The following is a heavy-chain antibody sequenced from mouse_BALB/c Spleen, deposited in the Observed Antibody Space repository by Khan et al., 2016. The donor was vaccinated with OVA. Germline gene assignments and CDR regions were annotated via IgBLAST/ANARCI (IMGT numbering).Heavy chain of an antibody. CDR1: GYTFSSYW. J-gene: IGHJ3*01. CDR3: ARGGDGGFAY. D-gene: IGHD2-13*01. CDR2: IFPGSVST. V-gene: IGHV1-9*01. Sequence: QVQLKQSGGDLMKPGASVKISCKATGYTFSSYWIEWVKQRPGHGLEWLGQIFPGSVSTTYTETFKGKATFTADTSSNTAYMQLSSLACEESAVYYGARGGDGGFAYWGQGTLVTVSA.